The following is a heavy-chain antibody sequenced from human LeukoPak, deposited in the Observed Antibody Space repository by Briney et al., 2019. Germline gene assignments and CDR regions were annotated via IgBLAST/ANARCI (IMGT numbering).Heavy chain of an antibody. CDR2: IHNSGST. J-gene: IGHJ5*02. V-gene: IGHV4-59*12. CDR1: GGSISNYY. CDR3: AGSYGDYTWFDP. Sequence: ASETLSLTCTVSGGSISNYYWSWIRQTPGKGLEWIGYIHNSGSTKYNPSLKSPVSISVDTSKNQFSLKLSSVTAADTAVYYYAGSYGDYTWFDPWGQGTLVTVSS. D-gene: IGHD4-17*01.